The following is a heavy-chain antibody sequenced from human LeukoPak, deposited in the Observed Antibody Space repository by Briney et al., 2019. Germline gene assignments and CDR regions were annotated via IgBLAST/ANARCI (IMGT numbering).Heavy chain of an antibody. D-gene: IGHD5-18*01. CDR3: ARDDTAMVRGIDY. V-gene: IGHV3-30-3*01. Sequence: GGSLRLSCAASGFTFSSYAMHWVRQAPGKGLEWVAVISYDGSNKYYADSVKGRFTISRDNSKNTLYLQMNSLRAEDTAVYYCARDDTAMVRGIDYWGQGTLVTVSS. CDR1: GFTFSSYA. CDR2: ISYDGSNK. J-gene: IGHJ4*02.